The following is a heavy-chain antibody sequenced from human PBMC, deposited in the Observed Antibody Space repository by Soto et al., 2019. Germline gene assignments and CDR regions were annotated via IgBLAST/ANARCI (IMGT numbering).Heavy chain of an antibody. J-gene: IGHJ5*02. CDR3: ARHPRGYYYDSSGYFNWFDP. CDR2: ISSSGSTI. Sequence: GGSLRLSCTASGFTFRNYVMSWIRQAPGTGLEWVSYISSSGSTIYYADSVKGRFTISRDNAKNSLYLQMNSLRAEDTAVYYCARHPRGYYYDSSGYFNWFDPWGQGTLVTVSS. CDR1: GFTFRNYV. V-gene: IGHV3-11*01. D-gene: IGHD3-22*01.